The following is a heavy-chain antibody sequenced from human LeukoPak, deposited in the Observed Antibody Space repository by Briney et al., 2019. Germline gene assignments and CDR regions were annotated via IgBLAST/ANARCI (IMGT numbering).Heavy chain of an antibody. CDR1: GFTIDDYA. CDR3: AKEGDAGAFDY. Sequence: GRSLRLSCAASGFTIDDYAMHWVRQAPGKGLEWVSGISWNSGSIGYADSVKGRFTISRDNAKNSLYLQMNSLRAEDMALYYCAKEGDAGAFDYWGQGTLVTVSS. D-gene: IGHD3-16*01. V-gene: IGHV3-9*03. CDR2: ISWNSGSI. J-gene: IGHJ4*02.